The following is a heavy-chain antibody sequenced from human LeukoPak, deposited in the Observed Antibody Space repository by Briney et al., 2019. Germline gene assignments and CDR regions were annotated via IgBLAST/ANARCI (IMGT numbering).Heavy chain of an antibody. CDR1: GFTFSSYS. Sequence: PGGSLRLSCAASGFTFSSYSMNWVRQAPGKGLEWVSSISSSSSYIYYADSVKGRFTISRDNAKNSLYLQMNSLRAEDTAVYYCARDWDTYYYDSSGYFLFDYWGQGTLVTVSS. D-gene: IGHD3-22*01. CDR3: ARDWDTYYYDSSGYFLFDY. CDR2: ISSSSSYI. V-gene: IGHV3-21*01. J-gene: IGHJ4*02.